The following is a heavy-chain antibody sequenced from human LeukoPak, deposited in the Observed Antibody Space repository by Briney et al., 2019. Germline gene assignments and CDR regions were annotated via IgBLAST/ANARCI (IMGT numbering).Heavy chain of an antibody. V-gene: IGHV4-34*01. CDR2: INHSGST. CDR1: GFTFSSYA. CDR3: ARDYYYYYMDV. J-gene: IGHJ6*03. Sequence: GSLRLSCAASGFTFSSYAMSWIRQPPGKGLEWIGEINHSGSTNYNPSLKSRVTISVDTSKNQFSLKLSSVTAADTAVYYCARDYYYYYMDVWGKGTTVTVSS.